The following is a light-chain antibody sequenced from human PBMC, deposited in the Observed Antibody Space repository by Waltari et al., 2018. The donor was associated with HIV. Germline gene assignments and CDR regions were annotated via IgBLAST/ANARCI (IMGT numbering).Light chain of an antibody. CDR3: GTWDSSLSAVV. J-gene: IGLJ2*01. CDR1: SSNIGHNY. V-gene: IGLV1-51*01. Sequence: SVLTPPPSVSAAPGQKVTISCSGSSSNIGHNYVSWYQQLPGTAPKLLIYDNNKRPSGIPDRFSGSKSGTSATLGITGLQTGDEADYYCGTWDSSLSAVVFGGGTKLTVL. CDR2: DNN.